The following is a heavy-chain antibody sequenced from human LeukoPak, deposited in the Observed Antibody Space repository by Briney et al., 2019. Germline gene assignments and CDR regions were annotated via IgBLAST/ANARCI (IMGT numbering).Heavy chain of an antibody. CDR3: AELGITMIGGV. D-gene: IGHD3-10*02. J-gene: IGHJ6*04. CDR2: ISGSGGRT. CDR1: GFTFSSYG. Sequence: QTGGSLRLSCAASGFTFSSYGMSWVRQAPGKGLEWVSAISGSGGRTYYADSVKGRFTISRDNAKNSLYLQMNSLRAEDTAVYYCAELGITMIGGVWGKGTTVTISS. V-gene: IGHV3-23*01.